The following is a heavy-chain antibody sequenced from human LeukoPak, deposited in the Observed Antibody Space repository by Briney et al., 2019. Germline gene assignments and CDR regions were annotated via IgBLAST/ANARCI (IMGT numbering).Heavy chain of an antibody. V-gene: IGHV1-18*01. Sequence: GASVKVSCKASGYTFTNYGLSWVRQAPGQGLEWMGWISAYNGNTNYAQKLQGRVTMTTDTSTSTAYMELRSLRSDDTAVYYCARDYGIAAAGPDAFDIWGQGTMVTVSS. CDR1: GYTFTNYG. CDR3: ARDYGIAAAGPDAFDI. CDR2: ISAYNGNT. J-gene: IGHJ3*02. D-gene: IGHD6-13*01.